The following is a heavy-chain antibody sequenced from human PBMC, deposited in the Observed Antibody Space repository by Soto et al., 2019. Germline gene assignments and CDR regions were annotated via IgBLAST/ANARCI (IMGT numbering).Heavy chain of an antibody. CDR2: VKSKTAGATT. Sequence: SWGSLRVSYVAAGCACADAWMNCVRQDPGKGLEWVGRVKSKTAGATTDYAAPVKGRFTISRDDSKNTLYLQMSSLRTEDTAVYYCIAYYDNSASYDWVDFWGQGTLVTVSS. V-gene: IGHV3-15*07. D-gene: IGHD3-22*01. CDR1: GCACADAW. CDR3: IAYYDNSASYDWVDF. J-gene: IGHJ4*02.